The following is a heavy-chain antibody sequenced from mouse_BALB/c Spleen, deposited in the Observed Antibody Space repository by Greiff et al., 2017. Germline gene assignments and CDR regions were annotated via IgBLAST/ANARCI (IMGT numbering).Heavy chain of an antibody. V-gene: IGHV5-6*01. CDR1: GFTFSSYG. D-gene: IGHD1-1*01. J-gene: IGHJ1*01. Sequence: EVQGVESGGDLVKPGGSLKLSCAASGFTFSSYGMSWVRQTPDKRLEWVATISSGGSYTYYPDSVKGRFTISRDNAKNTLYLQMSSLKSEDTAMYYCARHDGSSYYWYFDVWGAGTTVTVSS. CDR3: ARHDGSSYYWYFDV. CDR2: ISSGGSYT.